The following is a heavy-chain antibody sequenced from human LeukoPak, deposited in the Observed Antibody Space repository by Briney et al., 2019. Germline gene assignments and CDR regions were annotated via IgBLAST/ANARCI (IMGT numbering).Heavy chain of an antibody. Sequence: SETLSLTCTVSGGSISSYYWSWIRQPPGKGLEGIGDILYSGSTDYNSSLKSRVTISVHTSMNQFSLKLSSVSAADTAVYYCARRSYSSPFDYWGQGTLVTVSS. D-gene: IGHD6-19*01. V-gene: IGHV4-59*08. J-gene: IGHJ4*02. CDR1: GGSISSYY. CDR3: ARRSYSSPFDY. CDR2: ILYSGST.